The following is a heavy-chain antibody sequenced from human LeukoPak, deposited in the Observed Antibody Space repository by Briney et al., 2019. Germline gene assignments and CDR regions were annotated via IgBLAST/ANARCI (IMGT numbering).Heavy chain of an antibody. Sequence: PGGSLRLSCAASGFTFSDYAMTWVRQDPGKGLEWISTISGSGGSTYYADSVKGRFTISRDNSKNTLYLQMNSLRAEDTAVYYCARMGRVLRYFDWLRFDYWGQGTLVTVSS. CDR3: ARMGRVLRYFDWLRFDY. V-gene: IGHV3-23*01. CDR2: ISGSGGST. J-gene: IGHJ4*02. D-gene: IGHD3-9*01. CDR1: GFTFSDYA.